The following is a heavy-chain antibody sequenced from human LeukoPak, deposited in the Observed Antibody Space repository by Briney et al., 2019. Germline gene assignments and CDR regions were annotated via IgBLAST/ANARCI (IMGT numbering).Heavy chain of an antibody. J-gene: IGHJ4*02. V-gene: IGHV1-2*02. D-gene: IGHD4-17*01. CDR2: INPDSGAT. CDR1: GYTFTGYY. CDR3: ASRDRTVTTDFDY. Sequence: ASVKVSCKASGYTFTGYYMHWVRQAPGQGLEWMGWINPDSGATNYAQKFQGRVTMTSDTSISTAFMELSRLRSDDTAVYYCASRDRTVTTDFDYWGQGTLVTVSS.